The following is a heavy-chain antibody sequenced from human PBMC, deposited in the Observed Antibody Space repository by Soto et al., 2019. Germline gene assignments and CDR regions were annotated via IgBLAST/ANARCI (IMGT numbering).Heavy chain of an antibody. Sequence: SETLSLTCTVSGGSISSGDYYWSWIRQHPGKGLEWIGYIYYSGSAYYNPSLKSRVTISVDTSKNQFSLKLNSVTVADTAVYYCARRTGSSSSFDYWGQGTLVTVSS. V-gene: IGHV4-31*03. CDR3: ARRTGSSSSFDY. CDR2: IYYSGSA. D-gene: IGHD6-6*01. CDR1: GGSISSGDYY. J-gene: IGHJ4*02.